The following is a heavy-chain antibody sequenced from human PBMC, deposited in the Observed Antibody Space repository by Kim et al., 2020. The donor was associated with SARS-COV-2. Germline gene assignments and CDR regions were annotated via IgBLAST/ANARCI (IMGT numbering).Heavy chain of an antibody. CDR3: ARGVRFSPGDVNDAFDI. Sequence: GGSLRLSCAASGFTFSSYAMHWVRQAPGKGLEWVAVISYDGSNKYYADSVKGRFTISRDNSKNTLYLQMNSLRAEDTAVYYCARGVRFSPGDVNDAFDIWGQGTMVTVSS. J-gene: IGHJ3*02. CDR2: ISYDGSNK. CDR1: GFTFSSYA. D-gene: IGHD3-16*02. V-gene: IGHV3-30-3*01.